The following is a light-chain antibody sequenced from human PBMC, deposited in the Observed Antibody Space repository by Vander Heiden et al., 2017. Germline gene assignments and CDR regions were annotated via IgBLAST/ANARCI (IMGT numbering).Light chain of an antibody. J-gene: IGLJ3*02. CDR1: ALPKQY. CDR2: KDS. V-gene: IGLV3-25*03. Sequence: SYELTQPPSVSVSPGQPARITCSGDALPKQYAYWYQQKPGQAPVRVIYKDSERPSGIPERFSGSSSGTTATLTISGVQAEDEADDYCQSADSSGTWVFGGGTKLTVL. CDR3: QSADSSGTWV.